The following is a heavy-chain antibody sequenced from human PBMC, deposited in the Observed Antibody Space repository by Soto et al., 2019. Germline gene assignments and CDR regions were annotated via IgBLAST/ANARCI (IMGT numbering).Heavy chain of an antibody. D-gene: IGHD3-3*02. Sequence: EVQLLESGGGLVQTGGSLRLSCAASGFTFSNYAMSWVRQAPGKGLEWVSVIGGDGGSTYYADSVKGRFTVSRDNSKNTLYLQMDSLRAEDPAVYYCAKDSVSRNRIYDPFAIWGQGTMVTVSS. CDR1: GFTFSNYA. J-gene: IGHJ3*02. V-gene: IGHV3-23*01. CDR3: AKDSVSRNRIYDPFAI. CDR2: IGGDGGST.